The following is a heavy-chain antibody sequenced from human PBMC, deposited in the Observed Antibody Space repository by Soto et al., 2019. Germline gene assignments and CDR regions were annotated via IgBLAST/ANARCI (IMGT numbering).Heavy chain of an antibody. CDR1: RYTFTSHG. CDR3: ARPLTEGATFREDAFDL. CDR2: ISTFNGKT. J-gene: IGHJ3*01. D-gene: IGHD3-9*01. V-gene: IGHV1-18*01. Sequence: QIQLVQSGGDVKTPGASVKVSCTTSRYTFTSHGIAWVRQAPGQGLGWMGWISTFNGKTDYAQKFQGRVTMTADTITSTVHMELRSLRSDDTAVYYCARPLTEGATFREDAFDLWGPGTKVTVSS.